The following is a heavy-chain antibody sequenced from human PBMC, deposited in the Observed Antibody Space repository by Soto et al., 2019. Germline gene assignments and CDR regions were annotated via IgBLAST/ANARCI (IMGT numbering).Heavy chain of an antibody. CDR2: ISYEGKTE. J-gene: IGHJ6*02. V-gene: IGHV3-30*18. D-gene: IGHD4-17*01. Sequence: LVESGGGVVQPGTSLRLSCAASGFTFSDYAMHWVRQAPGKGLEWVALISYEGKTEYYVDSVKGRFTISRDNSKNRMYLPMSSPRGEDTAVYYCAKDRREDYGDHRADGMDVWGQGTTVTVSS. CDR1: GFTFSDYA. CDR3: AKDRREDYGDHRADGMDV.